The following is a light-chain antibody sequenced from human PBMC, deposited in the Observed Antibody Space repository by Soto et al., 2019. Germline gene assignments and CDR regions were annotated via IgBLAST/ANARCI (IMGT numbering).Light chain of an antibody. CDR1: NSNIGTGYG. J-gene: IGLJ3*02. CDR3: CSYAGSYTWM. V-gene: IGLV1-40*01. Sequence: QSVLTQPPSVTGAPGQRVTISCTWNNSNIGTGYGVHWYQQFPGTAPRLLTYGDNNRPSGVPDRFSGSKSGNTASLTISGLQAEDEADYFCCSYAGSYTWMFGGGTKLTVL. CDR2: GDN.